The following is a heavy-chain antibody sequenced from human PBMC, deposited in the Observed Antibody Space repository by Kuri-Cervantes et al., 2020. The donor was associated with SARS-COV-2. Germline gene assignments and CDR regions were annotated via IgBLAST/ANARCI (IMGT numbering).Heavy chain of an antibody. J-gene: IGHJ5*02. CDR3: ARDLAAVAGGGWFDP. Sequence: GESLKISCAASGFTFNNAWMTWVRQAPGKGLEWVGRVKSKTDGGGTDYAAPVKGRFTISRDDSKNILYLQMNSLKTEDTAVYYCARDLAAVAGGGWFDPWGQGTPVTVSS. CDR2: VKSKTDGGGT. V-gene: IGHV3-15*01. CDR1: GFTFNNAW. D-gene: IGHD6-19*01.